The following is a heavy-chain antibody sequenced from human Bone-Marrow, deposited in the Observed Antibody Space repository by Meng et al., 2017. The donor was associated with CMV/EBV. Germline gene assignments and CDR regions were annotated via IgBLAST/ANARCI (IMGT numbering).Heavy chain of an antibody. Sequence: GGSLRLSCAASGFTFSSYEMNWVRQAPGKGLEWVSYISSSGSTIYYADSVKGRFTISRDNAKNSLYLQMNSLRAEDTAVYYCAREGIITGSYGHAFDIWGQGTMVTFSS. J-gene: IGHJ3*02. CDR2: ISSSGSTI. CDR3: AREGIITGSYGHAFDI. D-gene: IGHD1-26*01. CDR1: GFTFSSYE. V-gene: IGHV3-48*03.